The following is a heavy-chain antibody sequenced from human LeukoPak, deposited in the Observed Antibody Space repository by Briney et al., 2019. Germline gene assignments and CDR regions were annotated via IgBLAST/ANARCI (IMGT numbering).Heavy chain of an antibody. Sequence: SETLSLTCSVSGSSISPHHWTWIRRAPGEGLEWMGYIYYRGTTNYSPSLRNRLTMSVDTSKNQISLKLTSVTAADTAVYYCARIQPSCPGLGFCSFDIWGQGTLATVSS. J-gene: IGHJ3*02. CDR1: GSSISPHH. CDR3: ARIQPSCPGLGFCSFDI. V-gene: IGHV4-59*11. D-gene: IGHD3-3*01. CDR2: IYYRGTT.